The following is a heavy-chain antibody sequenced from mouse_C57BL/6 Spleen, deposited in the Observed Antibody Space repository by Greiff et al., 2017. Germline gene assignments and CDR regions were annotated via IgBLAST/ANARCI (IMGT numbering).Heavy chain of an antibody. CDR2: ISNLAYSI. J-gene: IGHJ4*01. CDR3: ARHYDGYQNYYAMDY. D-gene: IGHD2-3*01. CDR1: GFTFSDYG. V-gene: IGHV5-15*01. Sequence: DVHLVESGGGLVQPGGSLKLSCAASGFTFSDYGMAWVRQAPRKGPEWVAFISNLAYSIYYADTVTGRFTISRENAKNTLYLEMSSLRSEDTAMYYCARHYDGYQNYYAMDYWGQGTSVTVSS.